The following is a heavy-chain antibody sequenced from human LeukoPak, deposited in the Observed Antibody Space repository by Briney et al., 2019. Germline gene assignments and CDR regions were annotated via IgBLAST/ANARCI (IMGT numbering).Heavy chain of an antibody. D-gene: IGHD3-3*01. V-gene: IGHV1-8*01. Sequence: VASVKVSCKASGYTFTSYDINWVRQATGQGLEWMGWMNPNRGNTGCAQKFQGRVTMTRNTSISTAYMELSSLRSEDTAVYYCARVLRFLRGGAVDPWGQGTLVTVSS. CDR1: GYTFTSYD. J-gene: IGHJ5*02. CDR2: MNPNRGNT. CDR3: ARVLRFLRGGAVDP.